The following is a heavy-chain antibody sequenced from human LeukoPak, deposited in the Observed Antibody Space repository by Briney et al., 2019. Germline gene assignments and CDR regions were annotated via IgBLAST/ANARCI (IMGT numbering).Heavy chain of an antibody. Sequence: ASVKVSCKASGYTFTSYNINWVRQATGQGLEWMGWMNPNSSNTGYAQKFQGRVTITRNTSISTAYMELSSLRSEDTAVYYCARGNVLRFLEWFFSAFDIWGQGTMVTVSS. D-gene: IGHD3-3*01. CDR1: GYTFTSYN. J-gene: IGHJ3*02. V-gene: IGHV1-8*03. CDR2: MNPNSSNT. CDR3: ARGNVLRFLEWFFSAFDI.